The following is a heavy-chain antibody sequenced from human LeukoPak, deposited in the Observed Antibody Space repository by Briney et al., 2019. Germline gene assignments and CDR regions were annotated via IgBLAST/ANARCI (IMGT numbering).Heavy chain of an antibody. V-gene: IGHV3-21*01. J-gene: IGHJ4*02. Sequence: PGGSLRLSCAASGFTFSSYSMNWVRQAPGKGLEWVSSISSSSSYIYYADSVKGRFTISRDNAKNSLYLQMNSLRAKDTAVYYCARDPQPELWFGGTVFDYWAREPWSPSPQ. CDR1: GFTFSSYS. D-gene: IGHD3-10*01. CDR3: ARDPQPELWFGGTVFDY. CDR2: ISSSSSYI.